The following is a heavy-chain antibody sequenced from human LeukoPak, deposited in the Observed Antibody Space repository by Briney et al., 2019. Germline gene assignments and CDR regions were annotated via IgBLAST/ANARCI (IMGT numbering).Heavy chain of an antibody. J-gene: IGHJ4*02. CDR1: GFTFSSYG. D-gene: IGHD4-17*01. Sequence: GGSLRLSCAASGFTFSSYGMHWVRQAPGKGLEWVAVIWYDGSNKYYADSVKGRFTISRDNSKNTLYLQMNSLRAEDTAVYYCVGVAHYGDYKDYWGQGTLVTVSS. CDR2: IWYDGSNK. V-gene: IGHV3-33*01. CDR3: VGVAHYGDYKDY.